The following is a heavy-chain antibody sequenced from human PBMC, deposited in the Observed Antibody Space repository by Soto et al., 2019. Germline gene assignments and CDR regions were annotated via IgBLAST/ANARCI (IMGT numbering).Heavy chain of an antibody. V-gene: IGHV4-59*01. CDR1: GDSISSYY. Sequence: SETLSLTCTVSGDSISSYYWSWIRQPPGKGLEWIGYIYYSGSTNYNPSLKSRVTISVDTSKNQFSLKLSSVTAADTAVYYCARHSSGWYGYWGQGTLVTVSS. CDR3: ARHSSGWYGY. CDR2: IYYSGST. D-gene: IGHD6-19*01. J-gene: IGHJ4*02.